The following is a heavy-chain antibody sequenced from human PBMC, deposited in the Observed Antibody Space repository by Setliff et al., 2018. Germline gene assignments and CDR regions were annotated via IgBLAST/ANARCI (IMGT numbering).Heavy chain of an antibody. CDR2: MNPNSGGT. CDR1: GYTFTSYD. J-gene: IGHJ4*02. Sequence: ASVKVSCKASGYTFTSYDINWVRQATGQGLEWMGWMNPNSGGTNYARKFQGRVTMTSDTSISTAYMELGRLRSDDTAVYFCARVRLGLPMVDYWGQGTLVTVSS. D-gene: IGHD5-18*01. CDR3: ARVRLGLPMVDY. V-gene: IGHV1-2*02.